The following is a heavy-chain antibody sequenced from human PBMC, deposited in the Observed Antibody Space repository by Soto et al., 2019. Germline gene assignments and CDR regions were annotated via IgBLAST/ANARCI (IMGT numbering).Heavy chain of an antibody. CDR2: INPNSGGT. D-gene: IGHD2-8*01. V-gene: IGHV1-2*02. CDR3: ASWGYCTNGVCSDY. J-gene: IGHJ4*02. Sequence: ASVKVSCKASGYTFTGYYMHWVRQAPGQGLEWMGWINPNSGGTNYAQKFQGRVTMTRDTSISTAYMELSSLRSEDTAVYYCASWGYCTNGVCSDYWGQGTLVTVSS. CDR1: GYTFTGYY.